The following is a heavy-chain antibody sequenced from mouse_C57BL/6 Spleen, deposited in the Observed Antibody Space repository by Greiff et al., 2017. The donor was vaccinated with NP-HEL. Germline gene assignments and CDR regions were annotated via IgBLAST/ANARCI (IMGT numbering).Heavy chain of an antibody. D-gene: IGHD3-3*01. V-gene: IGHV1-69*01. Sequence: VKLQQPGAELVMPGASVKLSCKASGYTFTSAWMHWVKQRPGQGLEWIGEIDPSDSYNNYNQKFKGKSTLTVDKSSSTAYMQLSSLSSEDSAVYYCERGDGGYWGQGTTLTVSS. J-gene: IGHJ2*01. CDR1: GYTFTSAW. CDR3: ERGDGGY. CDR2: IDPSDSYN.